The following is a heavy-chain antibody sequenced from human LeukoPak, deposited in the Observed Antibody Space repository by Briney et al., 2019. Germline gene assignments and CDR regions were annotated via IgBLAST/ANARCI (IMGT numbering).Heavy chain of an antibody. CDR2: IYYSGST. V-gene: IGHV4-59*01. J-gene: IGHJ4*02. D-gene: IGHD1-26*01. CDR3: ATWVGARFDY. CDR1: GGSISSYY. Sequence: PSETLSLTCTVSGGSISSYYWSWIRQPPGKGLEWIGYIYYSGSTNYNPSLKSRVTISVDTSKNQFSLKLSSVTAADTAVYYCATWVGARFDYWGQETLVTVSS.